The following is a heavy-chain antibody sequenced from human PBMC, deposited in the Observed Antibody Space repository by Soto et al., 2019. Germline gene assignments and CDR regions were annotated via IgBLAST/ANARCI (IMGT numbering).Heavy chain of an antibody. CDR2: SIPIFGTA. V-gene: IGHV1-69*01. CDR1: GGTFSSYA. CDR3: ARDLGGYSGSWFDP. J-gene: IGHJ5*02. D-gene: IGHD1-26*01. Sequence: QVQLVQSGAEVKKPGSSVKVSCKASGGTFSSYAISWVRQAPGQGLEWMGGSIPIFGTANYAQKFQGRVAITADESTSTAYMELSSLRSEDTAVYYCARDLGGYSGSWFDPWGQGTLVTVSS.